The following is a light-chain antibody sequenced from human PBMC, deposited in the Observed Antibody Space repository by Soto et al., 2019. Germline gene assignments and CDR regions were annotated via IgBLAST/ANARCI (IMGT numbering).Light chain of an antibody. J-gene: IGKJ3*01. CDR1: QSLRSS. V-gene: IGKV3-15*01. CDR2: GAS. Sequence: EIVLTQSPGTLSLSPGERATLSCRASQSLRSSLAWYQRKPGQAPRLLIYGASTRATGIPARFSGSVSGTELTITLSSLQSEDGEVYDGQHYNNWPPTFGPGTKVDIK. CDR3: QHYNNWPPT.